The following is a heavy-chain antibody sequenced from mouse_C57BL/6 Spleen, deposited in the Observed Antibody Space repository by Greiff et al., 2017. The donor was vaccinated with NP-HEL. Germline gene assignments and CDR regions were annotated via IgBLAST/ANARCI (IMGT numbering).Heavy chain of an antibody. CDR1: GYAFTNYL. J-gene: IGHJ2*01. V-gene: IGHV1-54*01. D-gene: IGHD2-5*01. CDR3: ARSGYYSTFGY. CDR2: INPGSGGT. Sequence: QVQLQQSGAELVRPGTSVKVSCKASGYAFTNYLIEWVKQRPGQGLEWIGVINPGSGGTNYNEKFKGKATLTADKSSSTAYMQLSSLTSEDSAVYFCARSGYYSTFGYWGQGTTLTVSS.